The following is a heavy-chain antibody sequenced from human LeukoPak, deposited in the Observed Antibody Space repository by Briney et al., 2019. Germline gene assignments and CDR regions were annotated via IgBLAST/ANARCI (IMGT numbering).Heavy chain of an antibody. D-gene: IGHD6-19*01. J-gene: IGHJ4*02. CDR1: GFTFSSYF. Sequence: GGSLRLSCAASGFTFSSYFMNWVRQAPGKGLECVSSISSSSRYIYYADSVKGRFTISSDNAKNSLYLQMNSLRAEDTAVYYCARDRDSSGWSGFDYWGQGTLVTVSS. CDR3: ARDRDSSGWSGFDY. V-gene: IGHV3-21*01. CDR2: ISSSSRYI.